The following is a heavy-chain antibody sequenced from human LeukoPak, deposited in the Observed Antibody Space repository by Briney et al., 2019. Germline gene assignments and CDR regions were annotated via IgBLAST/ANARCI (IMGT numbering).Heavy chain of an antibody. CDR2: IKQDGSDI. J-gene: IGHJ4*02. CDR3: ARARYGSGGYFFDF. V-gene: IGHV3-7*04. D-gene: IGHD3-10*01. Sequence: GGSLRLSCAASGFTFSGYWMSWVRQAPGKGLECVANIKQDGSDIYFVDSVKGRFTISRDNAKNSLYLQMNSLRGEDTAVYYCARARYGSGGYFFDFWGQGTLVTVSS. CDR1: GFTFSGYW.